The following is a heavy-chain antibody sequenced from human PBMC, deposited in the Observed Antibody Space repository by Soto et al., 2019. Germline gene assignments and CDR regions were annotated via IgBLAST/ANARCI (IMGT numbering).Heavy chain of an antibody. CDR3: ARVERTLSTPFAYGMDV. V-gene: IGHV4-30-2*01. Sequence: QLQLQESGSGLVKPSQTLSLTCTVSGGSINSGGYSWIWIRQPPGKGLEWIGYIYHTGNTFYNPSLQSRGTISVDQSKNQFSRSLGSVTAADTAMYYCARVERTLSTPFAYGMDVWGQGTTVTVSS. D-gene: IGHD2-2*01. CDR2: IYHTGNT. J-gene: IGHJ6*02. CDR1: GGSINSGGYS.